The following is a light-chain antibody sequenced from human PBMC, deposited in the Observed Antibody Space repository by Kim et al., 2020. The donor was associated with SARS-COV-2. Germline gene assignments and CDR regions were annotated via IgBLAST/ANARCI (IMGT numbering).Light chain of an antibody. Sequence: DIQMTQSPSSLSASVGDRVTITCRASQNINNYLNWYQQKPGKAPQLLIYAASSLQSGVPSRFSGTGSGTDFTLTISSLQPEDFVTYYCQHTYSSPLNFGGGTKLEI. CDR2: AAS. J-gene: IGKJ4*01. CDR3: QHTYSSPLN. V-gene: IGKV1-39*01. CDR1: QNINNY.